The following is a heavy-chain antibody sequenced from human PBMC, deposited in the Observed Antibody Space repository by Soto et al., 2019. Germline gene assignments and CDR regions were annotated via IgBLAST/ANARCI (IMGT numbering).Heavy chain of an antibody. CDR1: GFTVSRNY. Sequence: GGSLRLSCAASGFTVSRNYMSWVRQAPGKGLEWVSVIYSGGSTYADSVKGRFTISRDNSKNTLYLQMNSLRAEDTAVYYRAREFWSGPFDYWGQGTLVTVSS. CDR2: IYSGGST. V-gene: IGHV3-66*01. D-gene: IGHD3-3*01. J-gene: IGHJ4*02. CDR3: AREFWSGPFDY.